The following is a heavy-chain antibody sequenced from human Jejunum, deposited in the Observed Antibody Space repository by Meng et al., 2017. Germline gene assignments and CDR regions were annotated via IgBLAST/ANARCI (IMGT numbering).Heavy chain of an antibody. D-gene: IGHD1-26*01. V-gene: IGHV4-61*08. CDR1: GGSVSSAGYP. CDR3: ARDHMGSLDY. J-gene: IGHJ4*02. Sequence: QGQLQESGPGLVRPSEPLSLSCPASGGSVSSAGYPWSWIRQPPGKGLEWIGYASTNYNPSLKSRVTISVDTSKNQFSLRLTSVTAADTAVYYCARDHMGSLDYWGQGILVTVSS. CDR2: AST.